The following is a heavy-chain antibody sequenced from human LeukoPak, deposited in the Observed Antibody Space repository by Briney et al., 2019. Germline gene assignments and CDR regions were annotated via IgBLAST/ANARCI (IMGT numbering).Heavy chain of an antibody. CDR3: ARGKGARCYYDSSGIDAFDI. Sequence: GGSLRLSCAASGFSFSSYDMHWVRQATGKGLEWVSAIGTAGDTYYPGSVKGRFTISRENAKYSLYHQMNSLSGGDTAVDYCARGKGARCYYDSSGIDAFDIWGQGTMVTVSS. CDR1: GFSFSSYD. J-gene: IGHJ3*02. CDR2: IGTAGDT. V-gene: IGHV3-13*01. D-gene: IGHD3-22*01.